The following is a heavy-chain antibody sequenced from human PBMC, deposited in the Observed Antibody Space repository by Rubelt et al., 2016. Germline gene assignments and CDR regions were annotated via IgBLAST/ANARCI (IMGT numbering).Heavy chain of an antibody. CDR2: INHSGST. Sequence: QLQLQESGPGLVKPSETLSLTCTVSGGSISSSSYYWGWIRQPPGKGLEWIGEINHSGSTNYNPSLKRRGTISVDTSKNQFSLKLSSVTAADTAVYYCAGGGSSTSRQRYQYFDLWGRGTLVTVSS. V-gene: IGHV4-39*07. D-gene: IGHD2-2*01. J-gene: IGHJ2*01. CDR3: AGGGSSTSRQRYQYFDL. CDR1: GGSISSSSYY.